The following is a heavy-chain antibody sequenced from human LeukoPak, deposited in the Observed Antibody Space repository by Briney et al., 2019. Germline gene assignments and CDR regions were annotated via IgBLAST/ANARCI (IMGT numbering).Heavy chain of an antibody. Sequence: GSLRLSCAASGFTFSSYDMHWVRQATGKGLEWVSAIGTAGDTYYPGSVKGRFTISRENAKNSLYLQMNSLRAGDTAVYYCARGLGPTIFGVVMPDYWGQGTLVTVSS. V-gene: IGHV3-13*01. CDR3: ARGLGPTIFGVVMPDY. D-gene: IGHD3-3*01. CDR1: GFTFSSYD. CDR2: IGTAGDT. J-gene: IGHJ4*02.